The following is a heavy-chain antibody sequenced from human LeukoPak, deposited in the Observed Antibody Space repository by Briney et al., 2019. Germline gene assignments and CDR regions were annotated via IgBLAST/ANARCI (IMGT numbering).Heavy chain of an antibody. CDR2: INDRGIAT. CDR1: GFTFSNYA. CDR3: ATDYGDAGTEVFHY. Sequence: GGSLRLSCAASGFTFSNYAMSWVRQAPGKGLEWVSTINDRGIATYYADSVKGRFTISRDNSKNTLYLQMNSLRAEDTAVYYCATDYGDAGTEVFHYWGQGTLVTVSS. D-gene: IGHD4-17*01. V-gene: IGHV3-23*01. J-gene: IGHJ4*02.